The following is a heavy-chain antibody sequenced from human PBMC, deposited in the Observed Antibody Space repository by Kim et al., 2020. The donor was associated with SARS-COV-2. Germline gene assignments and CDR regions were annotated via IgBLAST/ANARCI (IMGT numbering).Heavy chain of an antibody. CDR1: GGSISSYY. V-gene: IGHV4-59*01. J-gene: IGHJ6*02. Sequence: SETLSLTCTVSGGSISSYYWSWIRQPPGKGLEWIGYIYYSGSTNYNPSLKSRVTISVDTSKNQFSLKLSSVTAADTAVYYCAGRNYFYDPGMDVWGQGTTVTVSS. CDR3: AGRNYFYDPGMDV. D-gene: IGHD1-7*01. CDR2: IYYSGST.